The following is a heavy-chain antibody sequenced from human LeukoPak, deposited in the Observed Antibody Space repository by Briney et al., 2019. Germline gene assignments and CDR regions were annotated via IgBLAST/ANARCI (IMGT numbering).Heavy chain of an antibody. D-gene: IGHD3-22*01. J-gene: IGHJ4*02. CDR1: GFTFSNYA. Sequence: GGSLRLSCVASGFTFSNYAMTWVRQAPGKGLECVSSISSSSSYKSYADPVKGRFTISRDNAKNSLYLQMNSLRAEDTAVYYCARDRGSSGYYYGGLDYWGQGTLVTVSS. CDR3: ARDRGSSGYYYGGLDY. CDR2: ISSSSSYK. V-gene: IGHV3-21*01.